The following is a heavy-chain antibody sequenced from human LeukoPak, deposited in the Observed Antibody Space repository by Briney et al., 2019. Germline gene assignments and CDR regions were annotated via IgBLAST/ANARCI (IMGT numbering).Heavy chain of an antibody. V-gene: IGHV3-30*02. CDR2: IWYGGSNK. CDR3: AKVSYDGSGYYMDV. Sequence: GGSLRLSCAASGFTFSSYGMHWVRQAPGKGLEWVAVIWYGGSNKYYADSVKGRFTISRDNSKNTLYLQMNSLRAEDTAVYYCAKVSYDGSGYYMDVWGKGTTVTVSS. D-gene: IGHD3-10*01. CDR1: GFTFSSYG. J-gene: IGHJ6*03.